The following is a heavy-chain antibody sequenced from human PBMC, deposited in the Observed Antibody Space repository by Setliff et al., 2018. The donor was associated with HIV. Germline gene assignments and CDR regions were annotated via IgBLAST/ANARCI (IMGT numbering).Heavy chain of an antibody. CDR1: GYAFTGYY. J-gene: IGHJ4*02. CDR3: ARGLSFYDPGGFDY. Sequence: ASVKVSCKASGYAFTGYYLHWVRQAPGQGLEWMGWINPSDGGAKYAHTFEGRVTMTRDTSISTFYMEVTRLTSDDTAVYYCARGLSFYDPGGFDYRGQGTLVTVSS. D-gene: IGHD3-22*01. V-gene: IGHV1-2*02. CDR2: INPSDGGA.